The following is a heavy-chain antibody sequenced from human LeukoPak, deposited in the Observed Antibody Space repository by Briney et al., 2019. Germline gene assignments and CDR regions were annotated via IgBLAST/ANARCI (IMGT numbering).Heavy chain of an antibody. CDR3: ARVRYYDSSGYSYYFDY. J-gene: IGHJ4*02. D-gene: IGHD3-22*01. CDR1: GGTFSIYA. CDR2: IIPILGIA. Sequence: SVKVSCKASGGTFSIYAISWGRQAPGQGLEWMGRIIPILGIANYAQKFQGRVTITADKSTSTAYMELSSLRSEDTAAYYCARVRYYDSSGYSYYFDYWGQGTLVTVPS. V-gene: IGHV1-69*10.